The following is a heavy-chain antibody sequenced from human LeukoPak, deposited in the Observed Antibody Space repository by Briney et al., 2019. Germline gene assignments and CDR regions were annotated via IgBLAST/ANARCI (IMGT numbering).Heavy chain of an antibody. Sequence: GGSLRLSRAASVFIFSNHPLHWVRQAPGRGLEWVAVVSSAGTDEYYANPAKGRLTIPRDTHKNTLDLQKKLQSPDDTAVYYCVRQASSFRNHHLYMEVWGKGTTVTVSS. CDR2: VSSAGTDE. V-gene: IGHV3-30*01. D-gene: IGHD1-14*01. CDR1: VFIFSNHP. J-gene: IGHJ6*03. CDR3: VRQASSFRNHHLYMEV.